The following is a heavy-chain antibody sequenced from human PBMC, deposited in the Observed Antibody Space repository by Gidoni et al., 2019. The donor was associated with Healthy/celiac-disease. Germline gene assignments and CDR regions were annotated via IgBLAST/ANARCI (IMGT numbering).Heavy chain of an antibody. CDR2: ISWNSGSI. CDR1: GFTFDDYA. Sequence: AASGFTFDDYAMHWVRQAPGKGLEWVSGISWNSGSIGYADSVKGRFTISRDNAKNSLYLQMNSLRAEDTALYYCAKEIAVAGRVFDYWGQGTLVTVSS. D-gene: IGHD6-19*01. CDR3: AKEIAVAGRVFDY. J-gene: IGHJ4*02. V-gene: IGHV3-9*01.